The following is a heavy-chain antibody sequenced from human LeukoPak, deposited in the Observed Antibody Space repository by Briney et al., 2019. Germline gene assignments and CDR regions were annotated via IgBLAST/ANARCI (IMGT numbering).Heavy chain of an antibody. Sequence: GASVKVSCKASGYTFTSYYMHWVRQAPGQGLEWMGIINPSGGSTSYAQKFQGRVTITADKSTSTAYMELSSLRSEDTAVYYCASRRFDYWGQGTLVTVSS. CDR1: GYTFTSYY. V-gene: IGHV1-46*01. CDR3: ASRRFDY. CDR2: INPSGGST. J-gene: IGHJ4*02.